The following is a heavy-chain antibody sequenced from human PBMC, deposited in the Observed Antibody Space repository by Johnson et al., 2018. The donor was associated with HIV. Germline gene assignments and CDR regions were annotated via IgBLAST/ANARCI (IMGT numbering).Heavy chain of an antibody. CDR1: GFTFDEYD. V-gene: IGHV3-20*04. Sequence: EMQLVESGGDVARPGGSLRLSCEASGFTFDEYDMSWVRQAPGKGLEWVSSINWNGGTPGSADSVKGRFTISRDNAKTSLYLQMNSLRAEDTAVYYCARDTLAWGLLPPIGAFDIWGQGTMVTVSS. CDR2: INWNGGTP. J-gene: IGHJ3*02. CDR3: ARDTLAWGLLPPIGAFDI. D-gene: IGHD1-26*01.